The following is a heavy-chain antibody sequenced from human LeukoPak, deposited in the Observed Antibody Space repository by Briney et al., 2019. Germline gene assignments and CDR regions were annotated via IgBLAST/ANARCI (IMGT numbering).Heavy chain of an antibody. CDR3: ATQGIRLGESSSLYRFADY. Sequence: GGSLRLSCAASGFTFSSYAMSWVRQAPGKGLEWVANIKQDGSETHYVDSVKGRFTISRDNARNSLYLQMDGLRAEDTAVYYCATQGIRLGESSSLYRFADYWGQGTLITVSS. CDR2: IKQDGSET. V-gene: IGHV3-7*03. D-gene: IGHD3-16*02. CDR1: GFTFSSYA. J-gene: IGHJ4*02.